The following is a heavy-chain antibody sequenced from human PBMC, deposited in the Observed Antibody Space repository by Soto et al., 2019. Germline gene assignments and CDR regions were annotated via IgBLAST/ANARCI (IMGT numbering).Heavy chain of an antibody. D-gene: IGHD3-22*01. CDR3: ARDQGYYYDSSGPTGGMDV. CDR2: ISGSGGST. J-gene: IGHJ6*02. Sequence: GSLRLSCAASGFTFSSYAMSWVRQAPGKGLEWVSAISGSGGSTYYADSVKGRFTISRDNSKNTLYLQMNSLRAEDTAVYYCARDQGYYYDSSGPTGGMDVWGQGTTVTSP. V-gene: IGHV3-23*01. CDR1: GFTFSSYA.